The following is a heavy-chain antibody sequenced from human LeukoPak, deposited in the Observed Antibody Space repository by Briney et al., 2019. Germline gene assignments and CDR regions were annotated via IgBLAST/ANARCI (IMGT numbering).Heavy chain of an antibody. D-gene: IGHD6-13*01. CDR1: GFTFSSYS. V-gene: IGHV3-21*01. CDR3: ARMWESSTWYYFDY. J-gene: IGHJ4*02. Sequence: GGSLRLSCAASGFTFSSYSMNWVRQAPGKGLEWVSSISSSSSYIYYADSVKGRFTISRDNAKNSLYLQMNSLRAEDTAVYYCARMWESSTWYYFDYWGQGTLVTVSS. CDR2: ISSSSSYI.